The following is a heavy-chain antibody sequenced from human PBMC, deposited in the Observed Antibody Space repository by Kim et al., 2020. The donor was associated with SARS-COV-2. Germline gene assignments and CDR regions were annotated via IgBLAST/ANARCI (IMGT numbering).Heavy chain of an antibody. V-gene: IGHV3-30*01. CDR3: ARAALGGYQGWFDP. D-gene: IGHD2-15*01. J-gene: IGHJ5*02. Sequence: EDSVKGRFTISRDNSKNTRYLQMNSLRAEDRAVYYCARAALGGYQGWFDPWGQGTLVTVSS.